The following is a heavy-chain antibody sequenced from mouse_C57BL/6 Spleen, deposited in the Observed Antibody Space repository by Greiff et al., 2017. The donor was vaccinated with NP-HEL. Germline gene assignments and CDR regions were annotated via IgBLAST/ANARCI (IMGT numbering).Heavy chain of an antibody. J-gene: IGHJ3*01. CDR2: ISDGGSYT. CDR3: GRNGDDDGAWFAY. D-gene: IGHD2-4*01. CDR1: GFTFSSYA. Sequence: EVQLVESGGGLVKPGGSLKLSCAASGFTFSSYAMSWVRQTPEKRLEWVATISDGGSYTYYPDNVKGRFTISRDNAKNNLYLQMSHLKSEDTAMYYCGRNGDDDGAWFAYWGQGTLVTVSA. V-gene: IGHV5-4*01.